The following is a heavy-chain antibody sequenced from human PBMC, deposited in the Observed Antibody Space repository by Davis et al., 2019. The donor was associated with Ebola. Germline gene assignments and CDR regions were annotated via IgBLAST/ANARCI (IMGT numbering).Heavy chain of an antibody. J-gene: IGHJ5*02. CDR2: INHSGST. CDR1: GYSISSGYY. D-gene: IGHD4-17*01. V-gene: IGHV4-38-2*02. Sequence: PSETLSLTCTVSGYSISSGYYWSWIRQPPGKGLEWIGEINHSGSTNYNPSLKSRVTISVDTSKNQFSLKLSSVTAADTAVYYCARDSGFTVTTYWFDPWGQGTLVTVSS. CDR3: ARDSGFTVTTYWFDP.